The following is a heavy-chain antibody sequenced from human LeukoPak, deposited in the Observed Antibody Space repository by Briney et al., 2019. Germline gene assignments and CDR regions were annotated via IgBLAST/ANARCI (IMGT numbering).Heavy chain of an antibody. D-gene: IGHD3-10*01. CDR3: TYGSGGY. Sequence: SETLSLTCTVSSDSISSYYWSWIRQPPEKGLEWIGYIYYGGSTNHNPSLKSRVTISVDTSKNQFSLKLSSVTAADTAVYYCTYGSGGYWGQGTLVTVSS. CDR2: IYYGGST. CDR1: SDSISSYY. J-gene: IGHJ4*02. V-gene: IGHV4-59*01.